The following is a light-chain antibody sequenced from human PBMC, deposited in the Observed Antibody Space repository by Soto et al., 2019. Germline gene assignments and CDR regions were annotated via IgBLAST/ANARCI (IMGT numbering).Light chain of an antibody. CDR1: QAVRSDF. V-gene: IGKV3-20*01. Sequence: EIVLTQSPGTLSMSPGERATLSYRASQAVRSDFLAWYQHKPGQAPRLVIYGASTRATGIPDRFSGSGSGTDFTLTISRLEPEDFAVYYCQQGGGSLWTFGQGTKVEIK. J-gene: IGKJ1*01. CDR3: QQGGGSLWT. CDR2: GAS.